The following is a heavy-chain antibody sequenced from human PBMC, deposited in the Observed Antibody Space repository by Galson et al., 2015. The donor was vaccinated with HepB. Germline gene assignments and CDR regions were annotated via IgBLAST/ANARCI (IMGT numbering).Heavy chain of an antibody. CDR1: GYTFSNYA. J-gene: IGHJ4*02. CDR2: ISTYNGHT. Sequence: SVKVSCKASGYTFSNYALSWVRQAPGQGPECMGWISTYNGHTNYGQNFQDRLTMTTDTPTTTAYMELRSLAPDDTAVYFCARSMTAIHRGVLVYYFDFWGQGTLVTVSS. V-gene: IGHV1-18*01. CDR3: ARSMTAIHRGVLVYYFDF. D-gene: IGHD3-10*01.